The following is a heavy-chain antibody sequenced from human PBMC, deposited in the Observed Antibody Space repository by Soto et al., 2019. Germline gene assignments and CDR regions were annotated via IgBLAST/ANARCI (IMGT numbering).Heavy chain of an antibody. Sequence: GASVKVSCKTSGYTFTVHHIHWVRQAPGQGLEWMGWINPISGGTKYREKFQGRVSITRDKSSSTAYMELSSLTSDDSAVYYCAKDGRHCSGGSCPQGHWGQGTLVTVSS. D-gene: IGHD2-15*01. CDR2: INPISGGT. J-gene: IGHJ4*02. CDR3: AKDGRHCSGGSCPQGH. V-gene: IGHV1-2*02. CDR1: GYTFTVHH.